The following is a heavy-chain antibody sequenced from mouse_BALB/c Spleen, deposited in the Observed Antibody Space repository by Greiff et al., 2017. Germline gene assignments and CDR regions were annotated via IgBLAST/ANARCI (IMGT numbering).Heavy chain of an antibody. CDR1: GFTFSSYG. Sequence: DVKLVESGGDLVKPGGSLKLSCAASGFTFSSYGMSWVRQTPDKRLEWVATISSGGSYTYYPDSVKGRFTISRDNAKNTLYLQMSSLKSEDTAMYYCARPSSSPWFAYWGQGTLVTVSA. J-gene: IGHJ3*01. V-gene: IGHV5-6*02. CDR2: ISSGGSYT. D-gene: IGHD1-1*01. CDR3: ARPSSSPWFAY.